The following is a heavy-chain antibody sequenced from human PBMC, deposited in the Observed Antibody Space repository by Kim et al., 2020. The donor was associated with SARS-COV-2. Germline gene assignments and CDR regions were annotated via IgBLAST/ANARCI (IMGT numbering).Heavy chain of an antibody. V-gene: IGHV3-23*01. CDR2: ISGSGGST. D-gene: IGHD4-17*01. CDR3: AKDWPFIIYGDYYYYYYGMDV. CDR1: GFTFSSYA. J-gene: IGHJ6*02. Sequence: GGSLRLSCAASGFTFSSYAMSWVRQAPGKGLEWVSAISGSGGSTYYADSVKGRFTISRDNSKNTLYLQMNSLRAEDTAVYYCAKDWPFIIYGDYYYYYYGMDVWGQGTTVTVSS.